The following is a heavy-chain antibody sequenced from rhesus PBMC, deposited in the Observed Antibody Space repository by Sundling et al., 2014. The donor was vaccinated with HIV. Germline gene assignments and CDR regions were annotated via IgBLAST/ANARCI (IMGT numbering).Heavy chain of an antibody. V-gene: IGHV3-100*01. CDR2: ISESGGST. Sequence: EVQLVESGGGLVKPGGSLRLSCVASGFTFSSYIMHWVRQAPGKGLEWVSAISESGGSTYYADSVKGRFTISRDNAKNSLFLQMNSLRAEDTAVYYCTKDLGDWGPLDYWGQGVLVTVSS. D-gene: IGHD7-45*01. CDR1: GFTFSSYI. CDR3: TKDLGDWGPLDY. J-gene: IGHJ4*01.